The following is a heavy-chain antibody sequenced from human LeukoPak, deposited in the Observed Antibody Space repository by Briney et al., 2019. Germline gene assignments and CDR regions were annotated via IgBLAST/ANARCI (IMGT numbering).Heavy chain of an antibody. CDR1: GYTFTSYY. D-gene: IGHD6-19*01. V-gene: IGHV1-46*01. CDR3: AREAFDVAVQRRSWFDP. CDR2: INPSGGST. J-gene: IGHJ5*02. Sequence: GASVKVSCKASGYTFTSYYMHWVRQAPGQGLEWMGIINPSGGSTSYAQKFQGRVTMTRDMSTSTVYMELSTLRSDDTATYYCAREAFDVAVQRRSWFDPWGQGTLVTVSS.